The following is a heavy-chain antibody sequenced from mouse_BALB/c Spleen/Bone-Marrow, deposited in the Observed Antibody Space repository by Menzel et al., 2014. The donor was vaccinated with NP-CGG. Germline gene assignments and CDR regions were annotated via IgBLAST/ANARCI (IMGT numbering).Heavy chain of an antibody. CDR3: ASPIYYGNYEGFAY. V-gene: IGHV1-67*01. D-gene: IGHD2-1*01. CDR2: ISTYSGNT. Sequence: QLQQSGPELVRPGVSVKISCKGSGYTFTDYAMHWVKQSHAKSLEWIGVISTYSGNTNYNQKFKGKATMTVDKSSSTAYMELARLTSEDSAIYYCASPIYYGNYEGFAYWGQGTLVTVSA. J-gene: IGHJ3*01. CDR1: GYTFTDYA.